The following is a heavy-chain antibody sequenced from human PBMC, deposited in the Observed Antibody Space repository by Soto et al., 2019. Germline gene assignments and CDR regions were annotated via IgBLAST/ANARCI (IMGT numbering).Heavy chain of an antibody. V-gene: IGHV1-3*01. CDR3: ATGSSSWFAFDI. D-gene: IGHD6-13*01. CDR1: GYTFTSYA. J-gene: IGHJ3*02. Sequence: ASVKVSCKASGYTFTSYAMHWVRQAPGQRLEWMGWINAGNGNTKYSQKFQGRVTITRDTSASTAYMELSSLRSEDTAVYYCATGSSSWFAFDICGQGTMVTVSS. CDR2: INAGNGNT.